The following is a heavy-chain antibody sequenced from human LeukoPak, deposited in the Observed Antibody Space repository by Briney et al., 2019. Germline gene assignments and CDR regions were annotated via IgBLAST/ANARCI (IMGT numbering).Heavy chain of an antibody. CDR2: MSPNRGNT. V-gene: IGHV1-8*02. D-gene: IGHD3-9*01. CDR3: ARTSFERFDP. CDR1: GYTFTLYD. Sequence: ASVKVSCEASGYTFTLYDINWVRQATGQGLGWMGWMSPNRGNTGSAQKFQGRVSMTRNTSISTAYMELSGLRSEDTAVYYCARTSFERFDPWGQGALVTVSS. J-gene: IGHJ5*02.